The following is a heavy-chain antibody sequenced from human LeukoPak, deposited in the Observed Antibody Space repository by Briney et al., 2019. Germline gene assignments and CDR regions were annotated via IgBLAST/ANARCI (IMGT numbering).Heavy chain of an antibody. J-gene: IGHJ4*02. CDR1: GFTLRSYA. D-gene: IGHD4-17*01. Sequence: GRSLTLSCAASGFTLRSYAMHWVRPAPAKGLEWVAVISYDGSNKYYADSVQGRFTISRDNSKNTLYLQMNSLRAEDTAVYYCARDVSYGDYGEFDYWGQGTLVTVSS. CDR2: ISYDGSNK. V-gene: IGHV3-30-3*01. CDR3: ARDVSYGDYGEFDY.